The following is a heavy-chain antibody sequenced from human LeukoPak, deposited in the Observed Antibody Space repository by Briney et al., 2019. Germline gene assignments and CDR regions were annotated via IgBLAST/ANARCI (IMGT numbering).Heavy chain of an antibody. V-gene: IGHV4-39*07. Sequence: SETLSLTCTVSGGSISSSSYYWGWIRQPPGKGLEWIGYIYHSGSTYYNPSLKSRVTISVDRSKNQFSLKLSSVTAADTAVYYCARDQGYSYGRDAFDIWGQGTMVTVSS. CDR3: ARDQGYSYGRDAFDI. D-gene: IGHD5-18*01. J-gene: IGHJ3*02. CDR1: GGSISSSSYY. CDR2: IYHSGST.